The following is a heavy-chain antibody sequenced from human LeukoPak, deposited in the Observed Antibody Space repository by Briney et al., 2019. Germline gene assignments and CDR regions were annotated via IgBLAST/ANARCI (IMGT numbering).Heavy chain of an antibody. D-gene: IGHD5-24*01. Sequence: GGSLRLSCAASGFTFSTYWMTWVRQVPGKGLEWVTNIKGDGRETYYVDSVKGRFSVFRDNAKNSLFLQMNSLRAEDTAVYYCVRLMEMAATPYYYYYMDVWGKGTTVTVSS. CDR2: IKGDGRET. V-gene: IGHV3-7*01. J-gene: IGHJ6*03. CDR3: VRLMEMAATPYYYYYMDV. CDR1: GFTFSTYW.